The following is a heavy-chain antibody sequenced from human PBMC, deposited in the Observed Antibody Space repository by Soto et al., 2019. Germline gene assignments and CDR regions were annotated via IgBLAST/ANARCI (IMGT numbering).Heavy chain of an antibody. CDR1: GGSFSGYY. Sequence: PSETLSLTCAVYGGSFSGYYWSWIRQPPGKGLEWIGEINHSGSTNYNPSLKSRVTISVDTSKNQFSLKLSSVTAADTAVYYCARGHGLRWYIYYYYGMDVGGQGTTVTVSS. CDR3: ARGHGLRWYIYYYYGMDV. V-gene: IGHV4-34*01. D-gene: IGHD4-17*01. J-gene: IGHJ6*02. CDR2: INHSGST.